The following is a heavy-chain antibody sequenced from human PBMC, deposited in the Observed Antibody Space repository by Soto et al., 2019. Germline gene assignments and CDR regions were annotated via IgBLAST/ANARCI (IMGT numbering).Heavy chain of an antibody. CDR2: ISGSGGST. D-gene: IGHD2-15*01. J-gene: IGHJ6*02. CDR3: AKGHQREGGYYGMDV. V-gene: IGHV3-23*01. Sequence: EVQLLESGGGLVQPGGSLRLSCAASGFTFSSYAMSWVRQAPGKGLEWVSAISGSGGSTYYADSVKGRFTISRDNSKNSLDLQMNSLRAEDTAVYYGAKGHQREGGYYGMDVWGQGTTVTVSS. CDR1: GFTFSSYA.